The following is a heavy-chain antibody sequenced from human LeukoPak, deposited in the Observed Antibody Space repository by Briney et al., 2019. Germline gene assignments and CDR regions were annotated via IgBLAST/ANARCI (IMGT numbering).Heavy chain of an antibody. J-gene: IGHJ4*02. V-gene: IGHV3-74*01. D-gene: IGHD6-19*01. CDR1: GFTFRSYW. CDR3: ARGANIALAPIDF. CDR2: INSDGSST. Sequence: PGGSLRLSCAASGFTFRSYWMHWVRQAPGKGLVWVSRINSDGSSTSYADSVKGRSTISRDNAKNTLYLQMNSLRAEDTAVYYCARGANIALAPIDFWGQGTLATVSS.